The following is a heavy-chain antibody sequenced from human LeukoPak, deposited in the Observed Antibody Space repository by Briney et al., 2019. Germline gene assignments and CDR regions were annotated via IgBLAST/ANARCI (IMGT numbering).Heavy chain of an antibody. CDR3: AKDKRTTVTTYYYYGMDV. V-gene: IGHV3-23*01. J-gene: IGHJ6*02. Sequence: GGSLRLSCAASGFTFSSYAMSWVRQAPGKGLEWASAISGSGGSTYYADSVKGPFTISRDNSKNTLYLQMNSLRAEDTAVYYCAKDKRTTVTTYYYYGMDVWGQGTTVTVSS. CDR2: ISGSGGST. D-gene: IGHD4-17*01. CDR1: GFTFSSYA.